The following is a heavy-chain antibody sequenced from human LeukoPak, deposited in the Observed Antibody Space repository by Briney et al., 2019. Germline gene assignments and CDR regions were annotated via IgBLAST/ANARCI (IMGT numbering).Heavy chain of an antibody. D-gene: IGHD3-16*01. CDR1: GGSISSGSYY. V-gene: IGHV4-61*02. CDR2: IYTSGST. CDR3: ARGGGDAFDI. J-gene: IGHJ3*02. Sequence: SQTLSLTCTVSGGSISSGSYYWSWIRQPAGKGLEWIGRIYTSGSTNYIPSLKSRVTISVDTSKNQFSLKLSSVTAADTAVYYCARGGGDAFDIWGQGTMVTVSS.